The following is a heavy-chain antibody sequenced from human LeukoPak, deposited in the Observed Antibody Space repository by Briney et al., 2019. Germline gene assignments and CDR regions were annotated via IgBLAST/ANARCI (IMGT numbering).Heavy chain of an antibody. J-gene: IGHJ6*02. Sequence: PGGSLRLSCAASGFTFSNYAMNWVRQAPEKGLEWVSEISGGGHNTCYPNSLRGRFTISRDNSKNTLYLQMNSLRAEDTAVYYCAKRLAAGNYDYYYGMDVWGQGTTVTVSS. CDR3: AKRLAAGNYDYYYGMDV. D-gene: IGHD6-13*01. V-gene: IGHV3-23*01. CDR1: GFTFSNYA. CDR2: ISGGGHNT.